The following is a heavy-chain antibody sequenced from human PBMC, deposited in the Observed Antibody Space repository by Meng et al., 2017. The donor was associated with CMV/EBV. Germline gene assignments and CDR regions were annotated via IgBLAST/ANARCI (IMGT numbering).Heavy chain of an antibody. D-gene: IGHD6-13*01. CDR3: VSSSSWYREVDY. Sequence: GGSLRLSCAASGFTFSSYAMHWVRQAPGKGLEWVAVISYDGSNKYYADSVKGRFTISRDNSKNTLYLKMNSLRAEDTAVYYCVSSSSWYREVDYWGQGTLVTVSS. J-gene: IGHJ4*02. CDR2: ISYDGSNK. CDR1: GFTFSSYA. V-gene: IGHV3-30*04.